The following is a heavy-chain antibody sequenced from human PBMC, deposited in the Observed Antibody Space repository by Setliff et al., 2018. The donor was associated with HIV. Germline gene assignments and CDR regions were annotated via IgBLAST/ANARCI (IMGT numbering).Heavy chain of an antibody. V-gene: IGHV3-15*01. Sequence: GGSLRLSCAASGFSFSYAWMSWVRQAPGKGLEWVGHIRSKANGGTTEYAAPVKGRFTISRDNAKNSVFLQMNSLRAEDTGVYYCATQTGFYNSHCYDYWGQGTMVTVSS. CDR1: GFSFSYAW. CDR2: IRSKANGGTT. J-gene: IGHJ4*02. D-gene: IGHD1-20*01. CDR3: ATQTGFYNSHCYDY.